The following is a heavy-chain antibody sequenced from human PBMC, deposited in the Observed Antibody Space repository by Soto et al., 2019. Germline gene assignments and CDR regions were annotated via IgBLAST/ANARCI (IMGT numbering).Heavy chain of an antibody. CDR2: ISAYNGNT. CDR3: ARDYGVGGYYDLLTGYYRAPYI. D-gene: IGHD3-9*01. J-gene: IGHJ3*02. V-gene: IGHV1-18*04. CDR1: GYTFTNYD. Sequence: SSVKVSCKASGYTFTNYDINWVRQAPGQGLEWMGWISAYNGNTNYAQRLQGRVTMTTDTSTSTAYMELRSLRSDDTAVYYCARDYGVGGYYDLLTGYYRAPYIWG.